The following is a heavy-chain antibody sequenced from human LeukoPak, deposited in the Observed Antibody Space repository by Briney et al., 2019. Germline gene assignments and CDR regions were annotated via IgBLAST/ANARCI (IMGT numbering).Heavy chain of an antibody. CDR2: IYYSRST. Sequence: SETLSLTCTVSGGSISSSSYYWGWIRQPPGKGLEWIGSIYYSRSTYYNPSLKSRVTISVDTSKNQFSLKLSSVTAADTAVCYCARVPTVTFFDYWGQGTLVTVSS. CDR1: GGSISSSSYY. V-gene: IGHV4-39*01. CDR3: ARVPTVTFFDY. J-gene: IGHJ4*02. D-gene: IGHD4-17*01.